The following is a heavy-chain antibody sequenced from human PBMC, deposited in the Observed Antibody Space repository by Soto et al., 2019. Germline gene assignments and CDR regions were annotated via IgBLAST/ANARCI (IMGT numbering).Heavy chain of an antibody. D-gene: IGHD6-13*01. Sequence: QVQLQESGPGLVKPSQTLSLTCTVSGGSISSGGYYWSWIRQHPGKGLEWIGYISYSGSTYYNSPLTSRYTISVDPSKTQFPRRLPSGTAADRAVYYCAREGAGPKGSSSWPDDAFDIWGQGTMVTVSS. CDR3: AREGAGPKGSSSWPDDAFDI. CDR2: ISYSGST. V-gene: IGHV4-31*03. CDR1: GGSISSGGYY. J-gene: IGHJ3*02.